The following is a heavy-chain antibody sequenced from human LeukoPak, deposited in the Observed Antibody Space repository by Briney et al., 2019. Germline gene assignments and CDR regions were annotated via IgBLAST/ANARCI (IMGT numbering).Heavy chain of an antibody. J-gene: IGHJ4*02. D-gene: IGHD3-10*01. Sequence: ASVKVSCKSSGDSFTANYMHWVRPAPGQGLEWMGWMHPSSGATNYAQKFQGRVTMTRDTSISAAYMELSSLRSDDTAVYYCARNLLVGSGSDSWGQGTLVTVSS. V-gene: IGHV1-2*02. CDR1: GDSFTANY. CDR3: ARNLLVGSGSDS. CDR2: MHPSSGAT.